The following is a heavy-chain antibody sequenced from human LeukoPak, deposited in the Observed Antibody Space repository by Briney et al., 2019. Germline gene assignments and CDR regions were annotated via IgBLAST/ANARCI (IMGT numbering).Heavy chain of an antibody. D-gene: IGHD3-16*01. J-gene: IGHJ2*01. V-gene: IGHV3-23*01. CDR1: IFTLRNYA. CDR3: PKYVLRLDYEYFDL. CDR2: ISYSSGSI. Sequence: GGSLRLSCAACIFTLRNYAVSWVRQAPGKGPEWVAGISYSSGSIYYSDSVKGRFTISRDNSKHTLYLHMNSLRADDTAVYYYPKYVLRLDYEYFDLWGRGTLVSVSS.